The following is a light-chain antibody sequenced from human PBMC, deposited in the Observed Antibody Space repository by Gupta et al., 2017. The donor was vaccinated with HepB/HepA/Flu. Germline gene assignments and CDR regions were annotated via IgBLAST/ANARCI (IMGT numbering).Light chain of an antibody. CDR2: SNN. Sequence: QSVLTKPPSASGTPAQRVTISCSGSSSNIGSNTVNWYQQLPGTAPKHLIDSNNQPPSGVPDRFSGSKSGTSASLAISGLQSEDEADYYCAAWDDSLNGLVFGGGTKLTVL. V-gene: IGLV1-44*01. CDR1: SSNIGSNT. J-gene: IGLJ2*01. CDR3: AAWDDSLNGLV.